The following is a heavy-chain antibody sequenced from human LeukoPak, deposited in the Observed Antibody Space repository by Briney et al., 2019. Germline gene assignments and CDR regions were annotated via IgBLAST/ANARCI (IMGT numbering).Heavy chain of an antibody. V-gene: IGHV4-31*03. D-gene: IGHD3-22*01. CDR3: ARAGLYYYDSSGYSHLPYYFDY. Sequence: SETLSLTCTVSGGSISSGGYYWSWIRQHPGKGLEWTGYIYYSGSTYYNPSLKSRVTISVDTSKNQFSLKLSSVTAADTAVYYCARAGLYYYDSSGYSHLPYYFDYWGQGTLVTVSS. CDR1: GGSISSGGYY. J-gene: IGHJ4*02. CDR2: IYYSGST.